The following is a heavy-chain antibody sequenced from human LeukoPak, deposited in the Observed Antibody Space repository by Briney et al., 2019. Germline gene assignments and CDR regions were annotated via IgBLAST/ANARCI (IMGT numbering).Heavy chain of an antibody. V-gene: IGHV3-64*02. CDR3: ARGGYCSGGSCYGPFDY. D-gene: IGHD2-15*01. Sequence: GGFLRLSCAASGFTFSNYAMHWVRQAPGNGLEYVSAISSNGGSTYYAVSVKGRFTISRDNSKNTLYLQMGNLRAEDMAVYYCARGGYCSGGSCYGPFDYWGQGTLVTVSS. J-gene: IGHJ4*02. CDR2: ISSNGGST. CDR1: GFTFSNYA.